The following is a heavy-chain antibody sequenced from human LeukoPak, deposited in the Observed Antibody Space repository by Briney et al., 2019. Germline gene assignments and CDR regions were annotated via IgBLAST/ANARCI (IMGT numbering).Heavy chain of an antibody. CDR1: GFTFSDYY. D-gene: IGHD2-2*01. CDR3: ARAPTVLVGYCSSSSCQADY. CDR2: ISSSGSTI. Sequence: GGSLRLSCAASGFTFSDYYMSWIRQAPGKGLEWVSYISSSGSTIYYADSVKGRFTISRDNAKNSLYLRMNSLRAEDTAVYYCARAPTVLVGYCSSSSCQADYWGQGTLVTVSS. V-gene: IGHV3-11*01. J-gene: IGHJ4*02.